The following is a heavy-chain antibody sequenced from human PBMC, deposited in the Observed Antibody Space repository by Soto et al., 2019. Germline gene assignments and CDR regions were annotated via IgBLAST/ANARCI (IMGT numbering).Heavy chain of an antibody. Sequence: QVQLQESGPGLVKPSETLSLICTVSGGSISSYYWTWIRQPPGKGLEWIGYIRYSGTTNYNPSLKSRVTISVDTAKNQSSLKLSSVTAADTAVYYCARENYYGSYWYFDLWGRGTLVTVSS. CDR3: ARENYYGSYWYFDL. D-gene: IGHD3-10*01. CDR2: IRYSGTT. V-gene: IGHV4-59*01. CDR1: GGSISSYY. J-gene: IGHJ2*01.